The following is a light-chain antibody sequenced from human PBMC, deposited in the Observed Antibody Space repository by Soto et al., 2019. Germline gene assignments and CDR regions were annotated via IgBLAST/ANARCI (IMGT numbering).Light chain of an antibody. V-gene: IGLV1-44*01. Sequence: QSVLTQPPSASGTPGQRVTISCSGGSSNIGSNTVNWYQQLPGTAPKLLIYSNNQRPSGVPNRFSGSKSGTSASLAISGLQSEDEADYYCAAWDDSLNGPYVFGAVTKVTVL. CDR2: SNN. J-gene: IGLJ1*01. CDR3: AAWDDSLNGPYV. CDR1: SSNIGSNT.